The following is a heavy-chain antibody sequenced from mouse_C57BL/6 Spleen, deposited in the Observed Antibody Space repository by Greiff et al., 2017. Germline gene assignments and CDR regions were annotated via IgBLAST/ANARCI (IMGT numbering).Heavy chain of an antibody. Sequence: VQLQQPGAELVMPGASVKLSCKASGYTFTSYWMHWVKQRPGQGLEWIGEIDPSDSYTNYNQKFKGKSTLTVDKSSSTAYMQLSSPTSEDSAVYYCAREGEFYHGLSYLGQGTLVTVSA. CDR2: IDPSDSYT. V-gene: IGHV1-69*01. J-gene: IGHJ3*01. D-gene: IGHD2-1*01. CDR3: AREGEFYHGLSY. CDR1: GYTFTSYW.